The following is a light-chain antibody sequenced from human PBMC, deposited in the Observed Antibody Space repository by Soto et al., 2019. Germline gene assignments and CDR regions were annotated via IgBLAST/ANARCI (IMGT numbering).Light chain of an antibody. CDR1: QRIATY. Sequence: IQMTQSPSSLSASVGDRVTITCRAGQRIATYLNWYQQRPGEAPRLLTYASSTLQIGVPSRFSGSGSGTDFTLTISSLQPEHFATYYCQQSYSTPRTFGQGTKVDIK. V-gene: IGKV1-39*01. CDR3: QQSYSTPRT. J-gene: IGKJ1*01. CDR2: ASS.